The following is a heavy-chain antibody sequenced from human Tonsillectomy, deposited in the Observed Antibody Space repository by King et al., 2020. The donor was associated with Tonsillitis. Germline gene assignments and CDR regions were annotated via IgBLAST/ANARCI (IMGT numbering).Heavy chain of an antibody. CDR2: ISYSGST. D-gene: IGHD3/OR15-3a*01. J-gene: IGHJ4*02. V-gene: IGHV4-31*03. Sequence: QLQESGPGLVKPSQTLSLTCTVSGASISNGDYYLSWIRQHPGKGLEWIGYISYSGSTYSDPSLQSRVTMSVDTSKNQFSLKLSSVAAADSAVYYCASYAYTFWTSIGWGQGTLVTVSS. CDR3: ASYAYTFWTSIG. CDR1: GASISNGDYY.